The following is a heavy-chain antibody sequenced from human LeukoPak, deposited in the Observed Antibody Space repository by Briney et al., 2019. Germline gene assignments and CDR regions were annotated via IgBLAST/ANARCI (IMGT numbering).Heavy chain of an antibody. D-gene: IGHD1-1*01. CDR3: ARVNINNWHSCDY. CDR2: IYHSGSP. Sequence: SETLSLTCAVSGGSISSINWWGWVRQPRGKGLEWIGEIYHSGSPNYNPSLKSRVTISVDKSRNHFSLNLSSVTAADTAVYYCARVNINNWHSCDYWGQGTLVTVSS. CDR1: GGSISSINW. V-gene: IGHV4-4*02. J-gene: IGHJ4*02.